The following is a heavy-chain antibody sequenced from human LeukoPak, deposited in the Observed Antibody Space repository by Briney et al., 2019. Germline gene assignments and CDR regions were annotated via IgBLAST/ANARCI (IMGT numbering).Heavy chain of an antibody. D-gene: IGHD2-2*02. CDR3: ASDNRRYCSSTSCYTPDY. CDR2: ISSSSSYI. J-gene: IGHJ4*02. Sequence: GGSLRLSCAASGFTFSSYSMNWVRQAPGKGLEWVSSISSSSSYIYYADSVKGRFTISRDNSKNTLYLQMNSLRAEDTAVYYCASDNRRYCSSTSCYTPDYWGQGTLVTVSS. V-gene: IGHV3-21*01. CDR1: GFTFSSYS.